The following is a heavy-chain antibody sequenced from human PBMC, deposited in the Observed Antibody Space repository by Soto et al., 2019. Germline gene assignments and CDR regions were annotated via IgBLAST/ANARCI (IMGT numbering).Heavy chain of an antibody. CDR2: IYYSGST. CDR1: GGSISSGDYY. J-gene: IGHJ5*02. CDR3: ARETMIVSWFDP. D-gene: IGHD3-22*01. V-gene: IGHV4-30-4*01. Sequence: QVQLQESGPGLVKPSQTLSLTCTVSGGSISSGDYYWSWIRQPPGKGLEWIGYIYYSGSTYYNPSLKSRXXIXVXXSRTQFSLKLSSVTAADTAVYYCARETMIVSWFDPWGQGTLVTVSS.